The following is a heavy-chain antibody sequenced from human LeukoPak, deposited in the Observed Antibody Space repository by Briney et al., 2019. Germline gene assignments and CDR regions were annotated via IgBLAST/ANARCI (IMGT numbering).Heavy chain of an antibody. CDR1: GFTFSSYA. Sequence: GGSLRLSCAASGFTFSSYAMSWVRQAPGKGLEWVSAISSGGSSTYYADSVKGRFTISRDNSKNTLYLQMDSLRAEDTALYYCAKGVKDFDYWGQGTLATVSS. CDR3: AKGVKDFDY. D-gene: IGHD4-23*01. J-gene: IGHJ4*02. CDR2: ISSGGSST. V-gene: IGHV3-23*01.